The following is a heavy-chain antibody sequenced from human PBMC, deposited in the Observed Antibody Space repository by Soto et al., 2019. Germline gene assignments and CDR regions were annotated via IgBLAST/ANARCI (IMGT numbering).Heavy chain of an antibody. J-gene: IGHJ6*02. Sequence: QVQLVQSGAEVRKPGASVKVSCKASGYTFTTYYMHWVRQAPGQGFEWMGIINPSGGSTGSAQKCQGWVTITSYSSTRTVYMDLCRLRSEDTAVYYCARVWEPFRCEVSGGGREHGMDGWGQGTTVSVSS. D-gene: IGHD1-26*01. CDR1: GYTFTTYY. CDR3: ARVWEPFRCEVSGGGREHGMDG. V-gene: IGHV1-46*01. CDR2: INPSGGST.